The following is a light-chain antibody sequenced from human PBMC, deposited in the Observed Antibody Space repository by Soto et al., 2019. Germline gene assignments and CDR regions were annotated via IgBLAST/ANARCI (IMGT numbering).Light chain of an antibody. Sequence: DIQMTQSASTLSASVGYRVTITCLASQSISSWLAWYQQKPGKAPKLLIYKASSLESGVPSRFSGSGSGTEFTLTISSLQPDDFATYYCQKYNSYSQKFGQGNKVAIK. J-gene: IGKJ1*01. CDR3: QKYNSYSQK. CDR1: QSISSW. CDR2: KAS. V-gene: IGKV1-5*03.